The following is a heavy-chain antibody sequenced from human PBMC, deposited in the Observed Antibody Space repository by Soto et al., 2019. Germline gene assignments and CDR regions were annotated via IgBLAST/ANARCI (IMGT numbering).Heavy chain of an antibody. CDR2: MHYTGFS. CDR1: GDSVTSHY. Sequence: PSETLSLTCSFSGDSVTSHYLTWIRQSPEKGLEWIGYMHYTGFSHYNPSLKSRLTISVDRSENQFTLQLTSVTVADTAVYYCATANANACYTFWGQAILVTVSS. D-gene: IGHD2-8*01. CDR3: ATANANACYTF. V-gene: IGHV4-59*02. J-gene: IGHJ4*02.